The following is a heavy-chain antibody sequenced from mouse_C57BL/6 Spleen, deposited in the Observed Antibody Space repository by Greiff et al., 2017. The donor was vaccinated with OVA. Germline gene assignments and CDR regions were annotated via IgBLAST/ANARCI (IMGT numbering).Heavy chain of an antibody. D-gene: IGHD2-5*01. CDR1: GYTFTSYW. Sequence: QVQLQQPWAELVRPGSSVKLSCKASGYTFTSYWMDWVQQRPGQGLEWIGNIYPSDSETYYNQKFKDKATLTVDKSSSTAYMQLSSLTSEDSAVYYGARGAYYSNYDWYFDVWGTGTTVTVSS. J-gene: IGHJ1*03. V-gene: IGHV1-61*01. CDR3: ARGAYYSNYDWYFDV. CDR2: IYPSDSET.